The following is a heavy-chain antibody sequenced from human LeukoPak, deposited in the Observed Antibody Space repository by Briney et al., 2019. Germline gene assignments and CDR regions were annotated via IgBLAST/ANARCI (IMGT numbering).Heavy chain of an antibody. Sequence: GGSLRLSCAASGFTFSSYSMNWVRQAPGKGLEWVSSISSSSSYIYYADSVKSRFTISRDNAKNSLYLQMNSLRAEDTAVYYCARGVSADYGDYVVDYWGQGTLVTVSS. J-gene: IGHJ4*02. D-gene: IGHD4-17*01. CDR1: GFTFSSYS. CDR3: ARGVSADYGDYVVDY. V-gene: IGHV3-21*01. CDR2: ISSSSSYI.